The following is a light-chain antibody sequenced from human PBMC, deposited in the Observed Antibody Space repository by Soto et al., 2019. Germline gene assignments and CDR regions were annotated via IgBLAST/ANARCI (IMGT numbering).Light chain of an antibody. V-gene: IGKV1-16*02. J-gene: IGKJ5*01. CDR3: QQYSDYPIT. Sequence: DIQMTQSPSSLSASVGDRVTITCRANQDINNHLVWFQQRPGKAPKSLIYEASTLQSGVPSKFSGSGSGTDFTLTISSLQPEDFATYYCQQYSDYPITFGQGTRLEIK. CDR1: QDINNH. CDR2: EAS.